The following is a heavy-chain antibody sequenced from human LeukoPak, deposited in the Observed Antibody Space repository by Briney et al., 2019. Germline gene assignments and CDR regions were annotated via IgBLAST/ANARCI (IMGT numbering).Heavy chain of an antibody. J-gene: IGHJ4*02. CDR3: ARVRWELFEYYFDY. CDR1: GYTFTSYD. CDR2: MNPNSGNT. D-gene: IGHD1-26*01. V-gene: IGHV1-8*02. Sequence: ASVKVSCKASGYTFTSYDINWVRQATGQGLEWMGWMNPNSGNTGYAQKFQGRVTMTRDTSISTAYMELSRLRSDDTAVYYCARVRWELFEYYFDYWGQGTLVTVSS.